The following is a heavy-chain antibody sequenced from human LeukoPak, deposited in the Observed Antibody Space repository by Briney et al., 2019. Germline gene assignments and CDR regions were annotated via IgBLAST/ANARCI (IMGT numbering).Heavy chain of an antibody. CDR3: ARGGYNDLDY. D-gene: IGHD5-24*01. CDR1: GGSISSYY. CDR2: IYYSGST. J-gene: IGHJ4*02. Sequence: SETLSLTCTVSGGSISSYYWSWIRQPPGKGLEWIGYIYYSGSTNYNPSLKSRVTISVDTSKNQFSLKLSSVTAADTAVYFCARGGYNDLDYWGQGILVTVSS. V-gene: IGHV4-59*01.